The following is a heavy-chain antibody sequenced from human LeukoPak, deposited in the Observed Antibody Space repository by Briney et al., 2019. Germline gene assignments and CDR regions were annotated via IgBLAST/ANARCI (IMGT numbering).Heavy chain of an antibody. CDR2: IYTSGST. D-gene: IGHD1-1*01. CDR3: ARKRNSYV. J-gene: IGHJ4*02. Sequence: SETLSLTCTVSGGSISSGSYYWSWIRQPAGKGLEWIGRIYTSGSTNYNPSLKSRVTISVDTSKNQFSLKLSSVTAADTAVYYCARKRNSYVWGQGTLVTVSS. CDR1: GGSISSGSYY. V-gene: IGHV4-61*02.